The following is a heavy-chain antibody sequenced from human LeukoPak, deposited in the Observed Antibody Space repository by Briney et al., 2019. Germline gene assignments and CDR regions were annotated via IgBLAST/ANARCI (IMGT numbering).Heavy chain of an antibody. V-gene: IGHV1-2*02. CDR2: INPKSGGT. CDR1: GYTFTGYY. Sequence: ASLKVSCKASGYTFTGYYMNWVRQAPGQRLEWMGWINPKSGGTNYAQKFQGRVTMARDTSITTVYMELSSLKSDDTAVYYCARDGTDYGLEPWGQGTLLTVSS. CDR3: ARDGTDYGLEP. D-gene: IGHD4-17*01. J-gene: IGHJ5*02.